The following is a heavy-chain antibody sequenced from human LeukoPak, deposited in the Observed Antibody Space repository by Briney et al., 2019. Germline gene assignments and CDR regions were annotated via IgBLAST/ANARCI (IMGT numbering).Heavy chain of an antibody. V-gene: IGHV3-23*01. CDR1: GFTFSSYA. D-gene: IGHD2-15*01. CDR2: ISGSGGST. J-gene: IGHJ4*02. CDR3: ARVSVGYCSGGSCFQNQIFDY. Sequence: PGGSLRLSCAASGFTFSSYAMSWVRQAPGKGLEWVSAISGSGGSTYYADSVKGRFTISRDNSKNTLYLQMNSLRAEDTAVYYCARVSVGYCSGGSCFQNQIFDYWGQGTLVTVSS.